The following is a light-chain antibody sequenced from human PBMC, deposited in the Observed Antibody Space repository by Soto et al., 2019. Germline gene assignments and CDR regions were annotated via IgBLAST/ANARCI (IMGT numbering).Light chain of an antibody. Sequence: AIQLPQSPSSLSASVGDRVTITCRASQAIRTALGWYQQKPGKVPKLLIYAASTLQSGVPSRFSGSGSGTDFTLTISSLQPEDFALYYCQQYNDWPLTFGQGTRLEI. J-gene: IGKJ5*01. CDR3: QQYNDWPLT. CDR1: QAIRTA. V-gene: IGKV1-6*01. CDR2: AAS.